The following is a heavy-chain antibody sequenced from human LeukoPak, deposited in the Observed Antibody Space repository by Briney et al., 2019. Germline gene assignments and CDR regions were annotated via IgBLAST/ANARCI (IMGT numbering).Heavy chain of an antibody. J-gene: IGHJ6*02. Sequence: GGSLRLSCAASGFTFSSYGMHWVRQAPGKGLEWVAVLSNDGRNQYYADSVKGRFSISRDNSKNTLYLQMNSLRAEDTAVYYCVRDLTTLTLSMDVWGQGTTVTVSS. CDR2: LSNDGRNQ. CDR3: VRDLTTLTLSMDV. V-gene: IGHV3-30*03. D-gene: IGHD4-17*01. CDR1: GFTFSSYG.